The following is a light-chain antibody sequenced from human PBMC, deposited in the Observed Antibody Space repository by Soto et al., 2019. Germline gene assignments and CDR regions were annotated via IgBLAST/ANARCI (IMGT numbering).Light chain of an antibody. CDR1: STDVGYYNY. J-gene: IGLJ3*02. V-gene: IGLV2-14*01. CDR2: EVS. Sequence: QSALTQPDSVSGSPGQSITISCTGSSTDVGYYNYVAWYQHHPGKAPKLMISEVSNRPSGVSNRFSGSKSGNTASLAISGLQAEDEADYYCSSYTTSSTQVFGGGTQVTVL. CDR3: SSYTTSSTQV.